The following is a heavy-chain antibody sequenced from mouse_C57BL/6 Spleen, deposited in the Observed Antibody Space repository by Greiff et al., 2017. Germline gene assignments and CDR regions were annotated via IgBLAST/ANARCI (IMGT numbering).Heavy chain of an antibody. V-gene: IGHV3-6*01. CDR1: GYSITSGYY. CDR3: AREDYDGGGAMDY. J-gene: IGHJ4*01. D-gene: IGHD2-4*01. Sequence: DVKLQESGPGLVKPSQSLSLTCSVTGYSITSGYYWNWIRQFPGNKLEWMGYISYDGSNNYNPSLKNRISITRDTSKNQFFLKLNSVTTEDTATYYCAREDYDGGGAMDYWGQGTSVTVSS. CDR2: ISYDGSN.